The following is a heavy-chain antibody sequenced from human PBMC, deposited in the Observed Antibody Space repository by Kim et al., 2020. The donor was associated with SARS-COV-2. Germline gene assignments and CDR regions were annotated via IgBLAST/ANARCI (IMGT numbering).Heavy chain of an antibody. J-gene: IGHJ3*02. V-gene: IGHV4-34*01. D-gene: IGHD6-13*01. CDR3: AGGATPYSSLDAFDI. CDR1: GGSFSGYY. Sequence: SESLSLTCAVYGGSFSGYYWSWIRQPPGKGLEWIGEINHSGSTNYNPSLKSRVTISVDTSKNQFTLKLSSVTAADTAVYYCAGGATPYSSLDAFDIWGQGTMVTVSS. CDR2: INHSGST.